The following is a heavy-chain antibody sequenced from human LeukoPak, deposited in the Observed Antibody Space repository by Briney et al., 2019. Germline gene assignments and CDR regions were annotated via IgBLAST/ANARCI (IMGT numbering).Heavy chain of an antibody. Sequence: PGGSLRLSCAASGFTFMSYTVNWARQAPGKGLEWVSAISGGGGSTYYADSVKGRFTISRDNSKNTVYLQMNSLRTEDTAIYYCAKDGRGEYGYFFDYWGQGTLVTVSS. J-gene: IGHJ4*02. D-gene: IGHD4-17*01. CDR1: GFTFMSYT. CDR2: ISGGGGST. CDR3: AKDGRGEYGYFFDY. V-gene: IGHV3-23*01.